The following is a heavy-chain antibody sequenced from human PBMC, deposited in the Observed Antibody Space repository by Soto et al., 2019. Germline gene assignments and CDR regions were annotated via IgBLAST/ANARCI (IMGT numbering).Heavy chain of an antibody. J-gene: IGHJ6*02. CDR1: GFTFGPYN. Sequence: RLACEPSGFTFGPYNTNSVRKAPGKGLEWVSSISSRSEYIYYADSVKGRFPISRENAKNSLYLTMNSQRAENTAVYYCARDLTLYYYDYGKDCRGQGTTGTV. CDR2: ISSRSEYI. V-gene: IGHV3-21*01. CDR3: ARDLTLYYYDYGKDC.